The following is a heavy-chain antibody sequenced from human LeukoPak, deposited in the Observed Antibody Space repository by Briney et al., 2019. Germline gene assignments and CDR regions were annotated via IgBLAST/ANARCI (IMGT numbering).Heavy chain of an antibody. J-gene: IGHJ3*02. CDR3: ARANYYGSGSYAGSAFDI. Sequence: GASVKVSCKASGYTFTSYGISWVRQAPGQGLEWMGWISAYNGNTNYAQKLQGRVTMTTDTSTSTAYMELRSLRSDDTAAYYCARANYYGSGSYAGSAFDIWGQGTMVTVSS. V-gene: IGHV1-18*01. CDR1: GYTFTSYG. CDR2: ISAYNGNT. D-gene: IGHD3-10*01.